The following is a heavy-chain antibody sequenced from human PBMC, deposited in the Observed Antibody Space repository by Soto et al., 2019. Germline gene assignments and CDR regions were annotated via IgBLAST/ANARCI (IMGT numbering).Heavy chain of an antibody. CDR3: ARDYDSSGYPRYYFDY. CDR2: IWYDGSNK. CDR1: GFTFSSYG. Sequence: QVQLVESGGGVVQPGRSLRLSCAASGFTFSSYGMHWVRQAPGKGLEWVAVIWYDGSNKYYADSVKGRFTISRDNSRNTLYLLMNSLRAEETAVYYCARDYDSSGYPRYYFDYWGQGTLVTVSS. D-gene: IGHD3-22*01. V-gene: IGHV3-33*01. J-gene: IGHJ4*02.